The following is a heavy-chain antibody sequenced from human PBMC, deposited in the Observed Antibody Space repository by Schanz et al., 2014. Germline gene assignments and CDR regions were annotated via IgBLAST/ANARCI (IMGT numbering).Heavy chain of an antibody. CDR1: GFTFADYA. D-gene: IGHD3-22*01. CDR2: IRYDGSSK. Sequence: VQLVESGGGLVQPGRSLRLSCAASGFTFADYAMHWVRQAPGRGLEWVAFIRYDGSSKYYADSVRGRFTISRDDSKNTLYLQMNSLRPEDTAVYYCAKEDRNHNSDYVYWGQGTLVTVSS. J-gene: IGHJ4*02. CDR3: AKEDRNHNSDYVY. V-gene: IGHV3-30*02.